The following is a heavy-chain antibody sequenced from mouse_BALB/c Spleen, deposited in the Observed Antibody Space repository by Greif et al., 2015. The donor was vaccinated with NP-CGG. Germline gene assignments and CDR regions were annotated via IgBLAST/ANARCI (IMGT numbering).Heavy chain of an antibody. V-gene: IGHV5-6*02. D-gene: IGHD2-2*01. Sequence: DVKLVESGGDLVKPGGSLKLSCAASGFTFSNYGMPWVRQTPDKRLEWVATISSGGSYTYYPDSVKGRFTISRDNAKNTLYLQMSSLKSEDTAMYYCARHRGHGYDVFDYWGQGTTLTVSS. CDR3: ARHRGHGYDVFDY. CDR2: ISSGGSYT. CDR1: GFTFSNYG. J-gene: IGHJ2*01.